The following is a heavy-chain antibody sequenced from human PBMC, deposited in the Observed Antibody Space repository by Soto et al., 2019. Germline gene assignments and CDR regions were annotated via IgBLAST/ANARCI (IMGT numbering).Heavy chain of an antibody. D-gene: IGHD6-6*01. V-gene: IGHV4-61*01. CDR1: GGSVSSGSYY. CDR3: AXARHSSSSHYYYYGMDV. J-gene: IGHJ6*02. Sequence: SETLSLTCTVSGGSVSSGSYYWSWIRQPPGKGLEWIGYIYYSGSTNYNPSLKSRVTVSVDTSKNQFSLKLSSVTAADTAVYYCAXARHSSSSHYYYYGMDVWGQGTTVTVSS. CDR2: IYYSGST.